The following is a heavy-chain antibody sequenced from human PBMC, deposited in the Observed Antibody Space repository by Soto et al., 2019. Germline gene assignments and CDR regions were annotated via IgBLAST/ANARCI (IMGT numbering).Heavy chain of an antibody. Sequence: PSETLSLTCTVSGCSISSSSYYWGWIRQPPGKGLEWIGSIYYSGSTYYNPSLKSRVTISVDTSKNQFSLKLSSVTAADTAVYYCATLIHSSSKETRYYYYYGMDVWGQGTTVTVSS. CDR1: GCSISSSSYY. J-gene: IGHJ6*02. D-gene: IGHD6-13*01. CDR3: ATLIHSSSKETRYYYYYGMDV. CDR2: IYYSGST. V-gene: IGHV4-39*01.